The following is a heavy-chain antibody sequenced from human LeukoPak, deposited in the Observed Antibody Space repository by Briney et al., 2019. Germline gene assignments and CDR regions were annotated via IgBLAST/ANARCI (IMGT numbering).Heavy chain of an antibody. J-gene: IGHJ4*02. CDR3: ARDRRYGSGSLDY. Sequence: SETLSLTCTVSGGSISSYYWSWIRQPPGKGLEWIGRIYSSGSTNYNPSLKSRVTMSVDTSKNQFSLKLSSVTAADTAAYYCARDRRYGSGSLDYWGQGTLVTVSS. CDR1: GGSISSYY. D-gene: IGHD3-10*01. V-gene: IGHV4-4*07. CDR2: IYSSGST.